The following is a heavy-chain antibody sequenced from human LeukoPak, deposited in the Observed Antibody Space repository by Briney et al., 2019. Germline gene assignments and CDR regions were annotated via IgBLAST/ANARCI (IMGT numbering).Heavy chain of an antibody. CDR1: GFTFSSYW. V-gene: IGHV3-33*08. J-gene: IGHJ4*02. CDR3: ARSPGGTYYFDF. D-gene: IGHD3-16*01. Sequence: GGSLRLSCAVSGFTFSSYWMSWVRQAPGKGLEWVAIIWYDGNNKYYADSVKGRFTISRDNSKNTLYLQMNSLRAEDTAVYYCARSPGGTYYFDFWGQGTLVTVSS. CDR2: IWYDGNNK.